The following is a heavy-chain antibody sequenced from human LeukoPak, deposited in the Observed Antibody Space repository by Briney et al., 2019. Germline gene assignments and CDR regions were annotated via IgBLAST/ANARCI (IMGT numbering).Heavy chain of an antibody. CDR1: GFTFSSYA. Sequence: GSSLRLSCAASGFTFSSYAVHWVRQAPGKGLEWVAAISYDGSNEKYADSVKGRFTISRDNSKNTLYLQMDSLRAEDTAVYYCASRIVGTPDYFDYWGQGTLVTVSS. D-gene: IGHD1-26*01. CDR2: ISYDGSNE. J-gene: IGHJ4*02. CDR3: ASRIVGTPDYFDY. V-gene: IGHV3-30*04.